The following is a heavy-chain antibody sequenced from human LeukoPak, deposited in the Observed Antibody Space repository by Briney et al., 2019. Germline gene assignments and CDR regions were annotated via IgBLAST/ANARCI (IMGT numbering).Heavy chain of an antibody. CDR2: IKQDGSEK. J-gene: IGHJ3*02. CDR1: GFTFSSYW. CDR3: AREMDLVVPAAMGSGAFDI. Sequence: PGGSLRLSCAASGFTFSSYWMSWVRQAPGKGLEWVANIKQDGSEKYYVDSVKGRFTISRDNAKNSLYLQMNSLRAEDTAVYYCAREMDLVVPAAMGSGAFDIWGQGTMVTVSS. D-gene: IGHD2-2*01. V-gene: IGHV3-7*01.